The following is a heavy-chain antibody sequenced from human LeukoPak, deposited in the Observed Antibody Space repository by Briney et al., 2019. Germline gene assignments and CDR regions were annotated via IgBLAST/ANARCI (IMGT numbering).Heavy chain of an antibody. D-gene: IGHD3-16*02. J-gene: IGHJ4*02. V-gene: IGHV3-74*01. Sequence: GGSLRLSCAASGFTFSTYWMPWVRQGPGKGLMWVSRMNGDGTSINYADSVKGRFTISRDNAKNSLYLQMNSLRDEDTAVYYCARDSGYDYVWGSYRSLDYWGQGTLVTVSS. CDR1: GFTFSTYW. CDR3: ARDSGYDYVWGSYRSLDY. CDR2: MNGDGTSI.